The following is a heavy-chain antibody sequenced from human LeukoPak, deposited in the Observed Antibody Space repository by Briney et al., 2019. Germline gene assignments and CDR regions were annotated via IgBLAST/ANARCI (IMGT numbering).Heavy chain of an antibody. D-gene: IGHD3-22*01. V-gene: IGHV3-11*01. J-gene: IGHJ4*02. CDR3: AREGYYDSSGYHLDY. CDR1: GFTFSDYY. Sequence: GGSQRLSCAASGFTFSDYYMSWIRQAPGKGLEWVSYISSSGSTIYYADSVKGRFTISRDNAKNSLYLQMNSLRAEDTAVYYCAREGYYDSSGYHLDYWGQGTLVTVSS. CDR2: ISSSGSTI.